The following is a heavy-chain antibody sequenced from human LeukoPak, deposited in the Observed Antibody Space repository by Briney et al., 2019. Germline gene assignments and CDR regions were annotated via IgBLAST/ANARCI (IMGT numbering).Heavy chain of an antibody. D-gene: IGHD7-27*01. CDR2: IYYTGST. CDR3: ASRKLGNDY. Sequence: PSETLSLTCTISGGSVSDYYWSWIRQSPGKGLEWIGYIYYTGSTTYNPSLKSRVTISADTSKIQFSLKLSSVTAADTAVYYCASRKLGNDYWGQGTLVTVSS. J-gene: IGHJ4*02. V-gene: IGHV4-59*02. CDR1: GGSVSDYY.